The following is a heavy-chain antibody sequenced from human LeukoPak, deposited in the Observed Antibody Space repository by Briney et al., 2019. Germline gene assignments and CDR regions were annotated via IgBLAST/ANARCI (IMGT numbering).Heavy chain of an antibody. J-gene: IGHJ6*03. Sequence: TSETLSPTCTVSGGSISSYFWSWIRQPPGKGLQWIGYIYYSGSTIYNPSLKSRVTISVDTSKNRFSLKLSSVTAADTAVYYCARASEDYYYYYMDVWGKGTTVTISS. CDR2: IYYSGST. CDR1: GGSISSYF. V-gene: IGHV4-59*01. CDR3: ARASEDYYYYYMDV. D-gene: IGHD1-14*01.